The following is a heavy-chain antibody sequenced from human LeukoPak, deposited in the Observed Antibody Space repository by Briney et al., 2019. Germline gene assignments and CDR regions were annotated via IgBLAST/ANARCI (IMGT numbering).Heavy chain of an antibody. CDR1: GGSISTYY. Sequence: PSETLPLTCTVSGGSISTYYWSWIRQPPGKGLEWIGYIYYSGSTNYNPSLKSRVTISVDTSKNQFSLKLSSVTAADTAVYYCAGNPPYYYGSGSSSYYYYGMDVWGHGTTVTVSS. CDR3: AGNPPYYYGSGSSSYYYYGMDV. J-gene: IGHJ6*02. V-gene: IGHV4-59*08. CDR2: IYYSGST. D-gene: IGHD3-10*01.